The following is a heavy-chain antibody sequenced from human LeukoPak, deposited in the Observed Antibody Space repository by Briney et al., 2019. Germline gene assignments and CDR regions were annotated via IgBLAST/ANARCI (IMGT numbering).Heavy chain of an antibody. D-gene: IGHD2-21*02. J-gene: IGHJ4*02. CDR1: GFTFGDNG. V-gene: IGHV3-49*03. Sequence: SGGSLRLSCTAFGFTFGDNGLSWFRQAPGKGLEWIGFIRSKKVFGGAIEYAASVKGRFTFPRDDSKSIAYLQMNDLRTDDTAVYYCTRDWWRLGFDYWGQGTLVTVSS. CDR3: TRDWWRLGFDY. CDR2: IRSKKVFGGAI.